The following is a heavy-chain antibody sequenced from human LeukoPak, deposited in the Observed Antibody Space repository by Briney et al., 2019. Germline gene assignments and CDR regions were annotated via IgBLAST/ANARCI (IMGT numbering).Heavy chain of an antibody. CDR3: ARVSVQQLPYFDY. CDR2: IYYSGST. D-gene: IGHD6-13*01. V-gene: IGHV4-30-4*08. Sequence: PSETLSLTCTVSGGSISSGDYYWSWIRQPPGKGLEWIGYIYYSGSTYYNPSLKSRVTISVDTSKNQFSLKLSSVTAADTAVYYCARVSVQQLPYFDYWGQGTLVTVSS. J-gene: IGHJ4*02. CDR1: GGSISSGDYY.